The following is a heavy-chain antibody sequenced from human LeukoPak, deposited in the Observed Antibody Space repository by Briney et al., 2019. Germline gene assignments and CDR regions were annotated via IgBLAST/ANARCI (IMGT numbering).Heavy chain of an antibody. V-gene: IGHV3-43D*03. CDR1: GFTFDDHA. Sequence: GGSLRLSCAASGFTFDDHAMHWVRQAPGKGLEWVSLISWDGGSTYYADSVKGRFTISRDNSKNSLYLQMNSLRAEDTALYYCAKGAFSSGWPLDYYYYYYMDVWGKGTTVTVSS. CDR3: AKGAFSSGWPLDYYYYYYMDV. D-gene: IGHD6-19*01. J-gene: IGHJ6*03. CDR2: ISWDGGST.